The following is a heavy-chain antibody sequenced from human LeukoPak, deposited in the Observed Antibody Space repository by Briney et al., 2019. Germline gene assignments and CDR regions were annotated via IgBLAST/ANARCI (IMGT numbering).Heavy chain of an antibody. D-gene: IGHD3-22*01. CDR2: IYYSGNT. J-gene: IGHJ4*02. V-gene: IGHV4-39*01. CDR3: ARLGRRGGYYGSSGNYYPRGKFDY. CDR1: GVSISSSNSY. Sequence: SETLSLTCTVSGVSISSSNSYWGWIRQPPGKGLEWIGSIYYSGNTYYNASLKSQVSISIDTSKNQFSLKLTSVPAADTAVYYCARLGRRGGYYGSSGNYYPRGKFDYWGQGTLVTVSS.